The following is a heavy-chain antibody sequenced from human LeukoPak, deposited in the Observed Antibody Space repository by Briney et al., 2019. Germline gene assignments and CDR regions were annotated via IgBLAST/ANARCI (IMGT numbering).Heavy chain of an antibody. CDR3: ARDPYSGSYGDSYYYYMDV. CDR2: ITSTGTYT. CDR1: GFTFSGYN. Sequence: GGSLRLSCAASGFTFSGYNMNWVRQAPGKGLEWVSSITSTGTYTFYADSVKGPFTISRDNAKNPLYLQMNSLRAEYTAIYYCARDPYSGSYGDSYYYYMDVWGKGNTVTISS. D-gene: IGHD1-26*01. V-gene: IGHV3-21*01. J-gene: IGHJ6*03.